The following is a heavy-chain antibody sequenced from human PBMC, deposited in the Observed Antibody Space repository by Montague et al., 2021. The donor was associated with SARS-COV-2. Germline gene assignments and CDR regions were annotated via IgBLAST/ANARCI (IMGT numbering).Heavy chain of an antibody. CDR3: ARHITGSGNALDI. CDR1: GGSVSGSSYY. D-gene: IGHD3-10*01. J-gene: IGHJ3*02. V-gene: IGHV4-39*01. Sequence: SETLSLTCTVSGGSVSGSSYYWGWIRQPPGKGLEWIGSIYYTGSTYYNPSLKSRVTISVDTSKNQFSLNLSSVTAADTAVYYCARHITGSGNALDIWGQGTLVTVSS. CDR2: IYYTGST.